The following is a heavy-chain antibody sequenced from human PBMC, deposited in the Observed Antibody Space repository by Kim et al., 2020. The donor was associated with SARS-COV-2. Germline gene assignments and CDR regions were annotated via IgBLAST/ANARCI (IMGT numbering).Heavy chain of an antibody. Sequence: GGSLRLSCAASGFTFDDYVMHWVRQAPGKGLEWVSGISWNSGSIGYADSVKGRFTISRDNAKNSLYLQMNSLRAEDTALYYCAKDLIAAAGGYYYGMDVWGQGTTVTVSS. CDR1: GFTFDDYV. CDR2: ISWNSGSI. J-gene: IGHJ6*02. D-gene: IGHD6-13*01. V-gene: IGHV3-9*01. CDR3: AKDLIAAAGGYYYGMDV.